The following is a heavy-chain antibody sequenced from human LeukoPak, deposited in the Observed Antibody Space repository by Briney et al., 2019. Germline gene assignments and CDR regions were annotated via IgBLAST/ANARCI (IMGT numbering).Heavy chain of an antibody. D-gene: IGHD3-22*01. V-gene: IGHV4-4*02. J-gene: IGHJ4*02. CDR1: GGSISSSNW. CDR3: ARHPSPTYYYDSSGLDY. Sequence: PSGTLSLTCAVSGGSISSSNWWSWVRQPPGKGLEWIGEIYHSGSTNYNPSLKSRVTISVDKSKNQFSLKLSSVTAADTAVYYCARHPSPTYYYDSSGLDYWGQGTLVTVSS. CDR2: IYHSGST.